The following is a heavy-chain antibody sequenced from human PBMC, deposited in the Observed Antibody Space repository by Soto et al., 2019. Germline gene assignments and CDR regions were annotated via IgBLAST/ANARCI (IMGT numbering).Heavy chain of an antibody. CDR3: ARDGAVAGFEYYFDY. V-gene: IGHV4-4*02. D-gene: IGHD6-19*01. CDR2: IYHSGST. J-gene: IGHJ4*02. CDR1: GGSISSSNW. Sequence: QVQVQESGPGLVKPSGTLSLTCAVSGGSISSSNWWSWVRQPPGKGLEWIGEIYHSGSTNYNPSLRSRVTISVDKSKNQCSLKLSSVTAADTAVYYCARDGAVAGFEYYFDYWGQGTLVTVSS.